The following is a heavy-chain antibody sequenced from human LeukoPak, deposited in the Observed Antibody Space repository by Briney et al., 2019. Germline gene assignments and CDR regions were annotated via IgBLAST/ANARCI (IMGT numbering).Heavy chain of an antibody. Sequence: SVKVSCKASGYTFTSYGISWVRQAPGQGLEWMGGIIPIFGTANYAQKFQGRVTITADESTSTAYMELSSLRSEDTAVYYCARGPRGFWNAFDIWGQGTMVTVSS. D-gene: IGHD3-3*01. CDR3: ARGPRGFWNAFDI. J-gene: IGHJ3*02. CDR1: GYTFTSYG. V-gene: IGHV1-69*13. CDR2: IIPIFGTA.